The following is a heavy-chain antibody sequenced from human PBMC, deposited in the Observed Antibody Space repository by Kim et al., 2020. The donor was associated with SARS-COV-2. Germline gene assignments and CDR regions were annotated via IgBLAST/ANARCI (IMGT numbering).Heavy chain of an antibody. J-gene: IGHJ4*02. V-gene: IGHV4-59*01. CDR3: ARVKEGYSSGWYPDY. D-gene: IGHD6-19*01. Sequence: PPLKSRVTISVDTSKNQFSLKLSSVTAADTAVYYCARVKEGYSSGWYPDYWGQGTLVSVSS.